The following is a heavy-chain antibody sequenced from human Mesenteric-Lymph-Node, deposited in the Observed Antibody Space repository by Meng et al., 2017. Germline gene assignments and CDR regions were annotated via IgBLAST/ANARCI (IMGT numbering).Heavy chain of an antibody. J-gene: IGHJ3*02. CDR2: IYYSGST. D-gene: IGHD6-13*01. CDR3: ARDLGYSSSWYYDAFDI. Sequence: SETLSLTCTVSGGSISSSSYYWGWIRQPPGKGLEWIGSIYYSGSTYYNPSLKSRVTISVHTSNNQFSLKLSSVTAADTAVYYCARDLGYSSSWYYDAFDIWSQGTLVTVSS. V-gene: IGHV4-39*07. CDR1: GGSISSSSYY.